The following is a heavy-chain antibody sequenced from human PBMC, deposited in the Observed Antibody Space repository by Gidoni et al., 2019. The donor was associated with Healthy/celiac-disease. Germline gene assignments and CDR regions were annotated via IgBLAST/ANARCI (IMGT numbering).Heavy chain of an antibody. Sequence: QVQLVQSGAEVKKPGSSVKVSCKASGGTFSSYANSWVRQAPGQGLEWMGGIIPIFGTANYAQKFQGRVTITADKSTSTAYMELSSLRSEDTAVYYCAAVVPAAISRRVYNWFDPWGQGTLVTVSS. CDR2: IIPIFGTA. D-gene: IGHD2-2*01. J-gene: IGHJ5*02. V-gene: IGHV1-69*06. CDR3: AAVVPAAISRRVYNWFDP. CDR1: GGTFSSYA.